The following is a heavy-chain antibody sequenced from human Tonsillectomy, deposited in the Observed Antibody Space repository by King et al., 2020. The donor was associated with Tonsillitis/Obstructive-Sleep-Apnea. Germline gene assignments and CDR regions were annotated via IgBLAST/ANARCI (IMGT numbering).Heavy chain of an antibody. CDR1: GGSISSYY. J-gene: IGHJ5*02. CDR2: IYYSGST. D-gene: IGHD4-11*01. V-gene: IGHV4-59*01. Sequence: VPLQESGPGLVKPSETLSLTCTVSGGSISSYYWSWIRQPPGKGLEWIGYIYYSGSTNYNPSLKSRVTISVDTSKNQFSLKLSSVTAADTAVYYCARAADYSNYNWFDPWGQGTLVTVSS. CDR3: ARAADYSNYNWFDP.